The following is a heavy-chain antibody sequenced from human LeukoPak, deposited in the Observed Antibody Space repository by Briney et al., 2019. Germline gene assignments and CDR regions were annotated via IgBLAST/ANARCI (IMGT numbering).Heavy chain of an antibody. V-gene: IGHV1-46*01. CDR1: GYTFTSYY. J-gene: IGHJ5*02. CDR2: INPSGGST. CDR3: LLEYQLPRSRAFDP. D-gene: IGHD2-2*01. Sequence: ASVKVSCKASGYTFTSYYMHWVRQAPGQGLEGMGIINPSGGSTSYAQKFQGRVTMTRDTSTSTVYMELSSLRSEDTAVYYCLLEYQLPRSRAFDPWGQGTLVTVSS.